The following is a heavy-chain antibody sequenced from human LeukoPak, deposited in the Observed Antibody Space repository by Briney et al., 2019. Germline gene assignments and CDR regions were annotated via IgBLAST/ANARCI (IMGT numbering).Heavy chain of an antibody. Sequence: SETLSLTCTVSGGSIGSYYWSWIRQPAGKGLEWIGRIYTSGSTNYNPSLKSRVTMSVDTSKNQFSLKLSSVTAADTAVYYCARGSRHYYYYYMDVWGKGTTVTISS. CDR2: IYTSGST. CDR1: GGSIGSYY. CDR3: ARGSRHYYYYYMDV. J-gene: IGHJ6*03. V-gene: IGHV4-4*07.